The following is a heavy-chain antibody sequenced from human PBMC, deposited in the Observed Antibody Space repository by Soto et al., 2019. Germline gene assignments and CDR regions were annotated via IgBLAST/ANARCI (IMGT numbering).Heavy chain of an antibody. D-gene: IGHD2-2*01. CDR3: ARHGGDCSSTSCYFDYYYYGMDV. J-gene: IGHJ6*02. CDR1: GYSFTSYW. Sequence: GESLKISCKGSGYSFTSYWIGWVRQMPGKGLEWMGIIYPGDSDTRYSPSFQGQVTISADKSISTAYLQWSSLKASDTAMYYCARHGGDCSSTSCYFDYYYYGMDVWGQGTTVTVS. CDR2: IYPGDSDT. V-gene: IGHV5-51*01.